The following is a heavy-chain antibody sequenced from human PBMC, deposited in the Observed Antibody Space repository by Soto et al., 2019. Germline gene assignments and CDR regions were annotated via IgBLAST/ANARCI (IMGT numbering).Heavy chain of an antibody. V-gene: IGHV4-30-2*01. CDR1: GASISRGGSS. D-gene: IGHD3-10*01. J-gene: IGHJ6*02. CDR3: ARGLAVRGSYGLDV. Sequence: SETLSLTCAVSGASISRGGSSWSWIRQAPGTGLEWIGYIYHNGITNYNPSLKSRVTISVDKSQNQFSLSLNLVTAADTAVYYCARGLAVRGSYGLDVWGQGTTVTVSS. CDR2: IYHNGIT.